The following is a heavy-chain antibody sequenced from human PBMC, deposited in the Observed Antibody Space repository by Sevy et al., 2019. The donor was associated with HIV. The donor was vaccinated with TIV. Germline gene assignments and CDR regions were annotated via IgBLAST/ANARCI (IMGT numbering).Heavy chain of an antibody. V-gene: IGHV3-23*01. Sequence: GGSLRLSCAASGFTCSSYAMSWVRQAPGKGLEWVSGISSSGAGTYYADSVKGRFTITRDNSMNTLYLQMNSLRAEETAVYYCANNNSGYYYDYWGQGTLVTVSS. CDR1: GFTCSSYA. CDR2: ISSSGAGT. CDR3: ANNNSGYYYDY. J-gene: IGHJ4*02. D-gene: IGHD3-22*01.